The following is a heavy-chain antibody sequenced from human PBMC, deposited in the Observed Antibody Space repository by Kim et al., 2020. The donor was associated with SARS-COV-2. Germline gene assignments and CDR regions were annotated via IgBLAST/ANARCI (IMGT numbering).Heavy chain of an antibody. J-gene: IGHJ5*02. D-gene: IGHD4-17*01. Sequence: GGSLRLSCAASGFTVSSNYMSWVRQAPGKGLEWVSVIYSGGSTYYADSVKGRFTISRDNSKNTLYLQMNSLRAEDTAVYYCARDQHDYGDFWFDPWGQGTLVTVSS. CDR1: GFTVSSNY. CDR2: IYSGGST. V-gene: IGHV3-53*01. CDR3: ARDQHDYGDFWFDP.